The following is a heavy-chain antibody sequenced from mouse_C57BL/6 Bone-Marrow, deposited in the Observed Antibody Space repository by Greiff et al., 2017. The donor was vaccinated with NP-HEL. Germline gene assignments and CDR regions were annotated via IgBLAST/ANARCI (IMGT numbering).Heavy chain of an antibody. D-gene: IGHD2-2*01. Sequence: QVQLQQSGAELVKPGASVKLSCKASGYTFTSYWMHWVKQRPGQGLEWIGMIHPNRGSTNYNEKFKSKATLTVDKSSSTAYMQLSSLTSEDSAVYYCARGLLWLRRRDYYAMDYGGQGTSVTVSS. CDR2: IHPNRGST. J-gene: IGHJ4*01. CDR1: GYTFTSYW. CDR3: ARGLLWLRRRDYYAMDY. V-gene: IGHV1-64*01.